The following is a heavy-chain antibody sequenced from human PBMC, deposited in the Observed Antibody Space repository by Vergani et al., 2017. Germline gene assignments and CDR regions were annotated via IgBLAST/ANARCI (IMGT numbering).Heavy chain of an antibody. CDR3: ACNIVVVPAANKYRLDY. D-gene: IGHD2-2*01. Sequence: QVQLVQSGAEVKKPGASVKVSCKASGYTFTSYYMHWVRQAPGQGLEWMGIINPSGGSTSYAQKFQGRVTITADESTSTAYMELSSLRSEDTAVYYCACNIVVVPAANKYRLDYWGQGTLVTVSS. CDR2: INPSGGST. CDR1: GYTFTSYY. V-gene: IGHV1-46*03. J-gene: IGHJ4*02.